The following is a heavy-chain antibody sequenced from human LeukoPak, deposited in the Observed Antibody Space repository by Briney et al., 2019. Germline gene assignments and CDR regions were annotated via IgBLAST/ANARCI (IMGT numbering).Heavy chain of an antibody. D-gene: IGHD2-15*01. Sequence: SVKVSCKASGGTFSSYAISWVRQAPGQGHEWMGRIIPIFGTANYAQKFQGRVTITTDESTSTAYMELSSLRSEDTAVYYCARDFDCSGGSCHYYFDYWGQGTLVTVSS. V-gene: IGHV1-69*05. J-gene: IGHJ4*02. CDR2: IIPIFGTA. CDR1: GGTFSSYA. CDR3: ARDFDCSGGSCHYYFDY.